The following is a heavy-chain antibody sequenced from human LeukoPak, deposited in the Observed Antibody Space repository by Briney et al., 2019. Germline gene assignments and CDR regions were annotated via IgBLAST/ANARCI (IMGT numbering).Heavy chain of an antibody. CDR1: GGSISSGGYY. J-gene: IGHJ4*02. CDR3: ARRAYSCGDFDY. V-gene: IGHV4-31*03. Sequence: PSETLSLTCTVSGGSISSGGYYWSWIRQHPGKGLEWIGYIYYSGSTYYNPSLKSRVTISVDTSKNQFSLKLSSVTAADTAVYYCARRAYSCGDFDYWGQGTLVTVSS. CDR2: IYYSGST. D-gene: IGHD5-18*01.